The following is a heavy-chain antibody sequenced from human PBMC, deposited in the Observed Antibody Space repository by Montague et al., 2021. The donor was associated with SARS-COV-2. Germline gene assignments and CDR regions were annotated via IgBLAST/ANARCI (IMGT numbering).Heavy chain of an antibody. CDR2: IYYSGTT. V-gene: IGHV4-39*02. J-gene: IGHJ4*02. D-gene: IGHD3-10*01. CDR1: SGSIISSGYY. CDR3: ARGMIRGVITPFDY. Sequence: ETLSLTCSVSSGSIISSGYYWGWIRQPPGKELEWIGNIYYSGTTYYNPSLQSRGTISVDTSKNHLSLRLSSVTAADTAVYFCARGMIRGVITPFDYWGQGSQVTVSS.